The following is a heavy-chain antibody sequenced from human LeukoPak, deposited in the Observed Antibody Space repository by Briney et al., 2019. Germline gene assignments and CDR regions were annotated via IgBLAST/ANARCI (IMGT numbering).Heavy chain of an antibody. Sequence: ASVKVSCKASGYTFTSYGISWVRQAPGQRLEWMGWISVYNGNTNYAQKLQGRVTMTTDTSTTTAYMELRSLRSDDTAVYYCARDRCSGGSCYARPQDAFDIWGQGTMVTVSS. D-gene: IGHD2-15*01. CDR3: ARDRCSGGSCYARPQDAFDI. CDR2: ISVYNGNT. CDR1: GYTFTSYG. V-gene: IGHV1-18*01. J-gene: IGHJ3*02.